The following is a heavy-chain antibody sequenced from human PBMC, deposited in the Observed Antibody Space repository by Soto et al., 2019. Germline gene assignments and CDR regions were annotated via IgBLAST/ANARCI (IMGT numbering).Heavy chain of an antibody. J-gene: IGHJ2*01. CDR2: IWIGGSSK. D-gene: IGHD1-26*01. CDR1: GFSFYNYG. Sequence: QVQLAESGGGVVQPGTSLRVSCEASGFSFYNYGMHWVRQAPAKGLEWVALIWIGGSSKYHADSWEGRFTISRDNSQKTLYLQMNSLRAEDTAVYYCARDSALRKRYSDSWTPSWDFELWGRGTLVSVSS. V-gene: IGHV3-33*01. CDR3: ARDSALRKRYSDSWTPSWDFEL.